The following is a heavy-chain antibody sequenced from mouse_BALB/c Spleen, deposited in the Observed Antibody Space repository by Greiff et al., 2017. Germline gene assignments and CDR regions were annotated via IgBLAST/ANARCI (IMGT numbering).Heavy chain of an antibody. CDR2: IDPANGNT. J-gene: IGHJ3*01. Sequence: VQLQQSGAELVKPGASVKLSCTASGFNIKDTYMHWVKQRPEQGLEWIGRIDPANGNTKYDPKFQGKATITADTSSNTAYLQLSSLTSEDTAVYYCAPITTGGGGFAYWGQGTLVTVSA. V-gene: IGHV14-3*02. CDR1: GFNIKDTY. CDR3: APITTGGGGFAY. D-gene: IGHD1-2*01.